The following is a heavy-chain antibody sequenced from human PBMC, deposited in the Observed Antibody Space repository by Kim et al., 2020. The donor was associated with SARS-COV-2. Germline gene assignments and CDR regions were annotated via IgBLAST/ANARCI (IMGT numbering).Heavy chain of an antibody. J-gene: IGHJ4*02. CDR2: IYYSGST. D-gene: IGHD3-22*01. Sequence: SETLSLTCTVSGGSISSSSYYWGWIRQPPGKGLEWIGSIYYSGSTSYNPSRKSRVTISVDTSKNHFSLKLSSVTAADTAVYYCARHPTFYYDSSGKGSFDHGGQETLVTVSS. CDR1: GGSISSSSYY. V-gene: IGHV4-39*01. CDR3: ARHPTFYYDSSGKGSFDH.